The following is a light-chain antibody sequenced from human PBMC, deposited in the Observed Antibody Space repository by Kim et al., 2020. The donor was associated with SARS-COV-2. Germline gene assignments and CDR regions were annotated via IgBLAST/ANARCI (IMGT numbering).Light chain of an antibody. V-gene: IGKV1-39*01. CDR3: QQSYSTPPT. J-gene: IGKJ5*01. CDR2: ATS. CDR1: QTINNY. Sequence: ASVGDRVTITWRASQTINNYLNRYQQKPGKAPNRLIYATSTLQSGVPSRFSGSGSGTEFTLTISNLQPEDFATYYCQQSYSTPPTFGQGTRLEIK.